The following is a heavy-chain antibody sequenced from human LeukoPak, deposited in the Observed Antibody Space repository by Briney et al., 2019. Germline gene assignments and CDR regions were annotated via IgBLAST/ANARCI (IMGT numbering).Heavy chain of an antibody. J-gene: IGHJ4*02. D-gene: IGHD2-2*01. CDR3: ARQLETTSWFDY. CDR1: GYTFSDYY. CDR2: ISPNSGGT. V-gene: IGHV1-2*06. Sequence: ASVKVSCKASGYTFSDYYLHWVRLAPGQGLEWMGRISPNSGGTDYAQKFQGKVTMTRDASISTVYMDLNRLISDDTAIYYCARQLETTSWFDYWGQGTLVIVSS.